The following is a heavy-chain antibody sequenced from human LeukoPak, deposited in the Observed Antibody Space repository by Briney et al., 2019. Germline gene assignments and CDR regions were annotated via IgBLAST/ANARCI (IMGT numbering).Heavy chain of an antibody. Sequence: EASVKVSCKASGYTFTSYYVHWLRQAPGQGLEWMGWINPNSGGTDYAQRFQGRVTMTRDTSISTAYMELSRLRSDDTAVYYCARGGRGDIVVVPAAHFDYWGQGTLVTVSS. D-gene: IGHD2-2*01. CDR1: GYTFTSYY. CDR3: ARGGRGDIVVVPAAHFDY. V-gene: IGHV1-2*02. J-gene: IGHJ4*02. CDR2: INPNSGGT.